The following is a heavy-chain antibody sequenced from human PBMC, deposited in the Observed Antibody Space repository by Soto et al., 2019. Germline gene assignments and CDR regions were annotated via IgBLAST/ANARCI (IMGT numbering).Heavy chain of an antibody. D-gene: IGHD1-1*01. V-gene: IGHV4-31*03. CDR1: GGSISSGGYF. CDR2: IFYSGTT. Sequence: VQLQESGPGLVKPSQTLSLTCTVSGGSISSGGYFWSWIRQPPGKGLEWIGNIFYSGTTYYNPSLXSXXTISVDTSKNQFSLKLSSVTAADTAVYFCARGVLYWGQGTLVTVSS. J-gene: IGHJ4*02. CDR3: ARGVLY.